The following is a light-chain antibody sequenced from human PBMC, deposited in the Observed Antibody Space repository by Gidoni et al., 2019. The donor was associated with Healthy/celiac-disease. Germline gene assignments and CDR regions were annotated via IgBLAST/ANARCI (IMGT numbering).Light chain of an antibody. CDR1: QGISSY. CDR3: QQLSSYPPVT. CDR2: AAS. Sequence: DIQLTQSPSFLSASVGDRVTITCRASQGISSYLTWYQQKPGKAPKLLIYAASTLQSGVPSWFSGSGSSTEFTLTIISLQPEDFAAYYCQQLSSYPPVTFGRGTKVEIK. J-gene: IGKJ4*01. V-gene: IGKV1-9*01.